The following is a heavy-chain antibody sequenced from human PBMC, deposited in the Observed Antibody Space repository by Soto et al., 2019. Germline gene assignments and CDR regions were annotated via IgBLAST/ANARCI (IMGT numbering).Heavy chain of an antibody. J-gene: IGHJ4*02. D-gene: IGHD3-9*01. Sequence: GSLSLTCTVSGGSISSSSYYWGWIRQPPGKGLEWIGSIYYSVSTYYNPSLKSRVTISVDTSKNQFSLKLSSVTAADTAVYYCASWDYDILTGYSLDYWGQGTLVTVSS. CDR1: GGSISSSSYY. CDR3: ASWDYDILTGYSLDY. CDR2: IYYSVST. V-gene: IGHV4-39*01.